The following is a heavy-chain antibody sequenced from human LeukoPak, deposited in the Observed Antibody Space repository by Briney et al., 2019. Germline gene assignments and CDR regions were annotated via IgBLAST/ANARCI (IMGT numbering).Heavy chain of an antibody. J-gene: IGHJ4*02. CDR3: VRDWGGGDDY. D-gene: IGHD3-10*01. CDR2: IRQDGSEK. CDR1: GFSSSTAW. V-gene: IGHV3-7*01. Sequence: GGSLRLSCAVSGFSSSTAWMTWVRQAPGKGLEWVADIRQDGSEKYYVDSVKGRFTISRDNAKNSLYLQMNSLRGEDTAVYYCVRDWGGGDDYWGQGTLVTVSS.